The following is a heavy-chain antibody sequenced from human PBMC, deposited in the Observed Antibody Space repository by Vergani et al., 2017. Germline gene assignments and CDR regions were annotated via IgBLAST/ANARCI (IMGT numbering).Heavy chain of an antibody. CDR2: IKQDGSEK. CDR3: ARWYSSGWARLGYFDL. V-gene: IGHV3-7*03. Sequence: EVQLVESGGGLVQPGGSLRLSCSASGFTFSSYWMSWVRPAPGKGLEWVANIKQDGSEKYYGDSVKGRITISRDNAKNSLYLQINSLGAEDTTVYYGARWYSSGWARLGYFDLWGRGTLVTVSS. J-gene: IGHJ2*01. CDR1: GFTFSSYW. D-gene: IGHD6-19*01.